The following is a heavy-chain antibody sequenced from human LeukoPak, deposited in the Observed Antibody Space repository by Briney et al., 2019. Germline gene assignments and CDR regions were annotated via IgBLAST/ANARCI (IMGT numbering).Heavy chain of an antibody. CDR1: GFTFSSYS. CDR2: ISSSSSTI. D-gene: IGHD5-12*01. J-gene: IGHJ4*02. CDR3: ARDRGYGIDY. V-gene: IGHV3-48*01. Sequence: GGSLRLSCAASGFTFSSYSMNWVRQAPGKGLEWVSYISSSSSTIYYADSVKGRFTISRDNAKNSLYLQMNSPRAEDTAVYYCARDRGYGIDYWGQGTLVTVSS.